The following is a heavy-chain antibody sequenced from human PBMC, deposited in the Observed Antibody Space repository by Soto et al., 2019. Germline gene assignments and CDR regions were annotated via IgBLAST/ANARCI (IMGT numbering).Heavy chain of an antibody. CDR1: GFTFSTYW. CDR3: ARGSSSWDYYGMDV. D-gene: IGHD6-13*01. J-gene: IGHJ6*02. Sequence: EVQLVESGGGLVQPGGSLRLSCATSGFTFSTYWMHWVRQAPGKRLVWVSRINNDGRDTNYVDSVKGRFTITRDNAMNTVYLQMNSLRAEDTALYYCARGSSSWDYYGMDVWGQGTTVTVSS. CDR2: INNDGRDT. V-gene: IGHV3-74*01.